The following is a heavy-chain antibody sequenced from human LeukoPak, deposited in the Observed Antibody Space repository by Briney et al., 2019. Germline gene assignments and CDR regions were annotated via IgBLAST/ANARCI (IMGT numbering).Heavy chain of an antibody. V-gene: IGHV3-53*01. Sequence: PGGSLRLSCAGSGFTVDSNYLSWVRQAPGKGLEWVSTIYTGGNTYYAASVKGRFTISRDFSKNTVFLHMNSLRAEDTAMYYCARGDDSGYYDYFDYWGQGALVTVSS. CDR1: GFTVDSNY. J-gene: IGHJ4*02. CDR2: IYTGGNT. D-gene: IGHD3-22*01. CDR3: ARGDDSGYYDYFDY.